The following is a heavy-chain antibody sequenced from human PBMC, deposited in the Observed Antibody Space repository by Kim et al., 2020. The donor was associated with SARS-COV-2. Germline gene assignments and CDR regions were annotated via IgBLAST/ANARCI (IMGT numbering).Heavy chain of an antibody. CDR3: ARVLKLRYFDWDPPDGMDV. CDR1: GGSVSSGSYY. CDR2: IYYSGST. D-gene: IGHD3-9*01. Sequence: SETLSLTCTVSGGSVSSGSYYWSWIRQPPGKGLEWIGYIYYSGSTNYNPSLKSRVTISVDTSKNQFSLKLSSVTAADTAVYYCARVLKLRYFDWDPPDGMDVWGQGTTVTVSS. J-gene: IGHJ6*02. V-gene: IGHV4-61*01.